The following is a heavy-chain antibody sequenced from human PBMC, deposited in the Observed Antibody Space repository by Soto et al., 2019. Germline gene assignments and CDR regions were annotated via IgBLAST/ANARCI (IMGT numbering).Heavy chain of an antibody. D-gene: IGHD1-26*01. CDR1: GYTFTGYY. J-gene: IGHJ4*02. Sequence: QVQLVQSGAEVKKPGASVTVSCKASGYTFTGYYMHWVRQAPGQGLEWMGWINPNSGGTNYAQKFQGWVTMTRDTSSSTAYMELSRLRSDDTAVYYCARDDGSWSYYSMFDWGQGTLVTVSS. CDR3: ARDDGSWSYYSMFD. V-gene: IGHV1-2*04. CDR2: INPNSGGT.